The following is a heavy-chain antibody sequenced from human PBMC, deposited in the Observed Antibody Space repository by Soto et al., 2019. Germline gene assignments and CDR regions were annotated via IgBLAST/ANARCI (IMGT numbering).Heavy chain of an antibody. CDR2: INPSVGST. CDR1: GYTFTNYY. V-gene: IGHV1-46*01. D-gene: IGHD3-10*01. CDR3: ARPFRGVTALALDY. Sequence: QVQLVQSGAEVKKPGASVKVSCKASGYTFTNYYMHWVRQAPGQGLEWMGMINPSVGSTSYAQKFQGRGTMTRDTSTSTVYMELSSLRSEDTAVYYCARPFRGVTALALDYWGEGTLVTVSS. J-gene: IGHJ4*02.